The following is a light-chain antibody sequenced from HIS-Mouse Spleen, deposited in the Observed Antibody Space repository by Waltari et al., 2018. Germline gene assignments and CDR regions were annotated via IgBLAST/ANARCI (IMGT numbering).Light chain of an antibody. Sequence: QSALTQPRSVSGSPGQSVPISCTGTSSHVGGYNYVSWYQQHTGKAHKLMVYDVSKRPSGVPDRCSGSESGNTASLTISGLQAEDEADYYCCSYAGSYTWVFGGGTKLTVL. V-gene: IGLV2-11*01. CDR3: CSYAGSYTWV. J-gene: IGLJ3*02. CDR1: SSHVGGYNY. CDR2: DVS.